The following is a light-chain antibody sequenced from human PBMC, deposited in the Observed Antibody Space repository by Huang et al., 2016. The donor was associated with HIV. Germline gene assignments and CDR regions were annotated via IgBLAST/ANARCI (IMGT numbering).Light chain of an antibody. CDR3: QQYNSYSYT. Sequence: DIQMTQSPSTLSASVGDRVTITCRASQTISNWLAWYQPKPGKAPKLLIYQASTLESGVPSRFRGSGSGTEFTLTINSLQPDDFATYYCQQYNSYSYTFGQGTKLDIK. V-gene: IGKV1-5*03. CDR1: QTISNW. CDR2: QAS. J-gene: IGKJ2*01.